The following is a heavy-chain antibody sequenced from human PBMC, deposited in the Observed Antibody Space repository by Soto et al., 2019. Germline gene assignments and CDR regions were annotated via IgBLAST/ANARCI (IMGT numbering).Heavy chain of an antibody. Sequence: ASVKVSCKASGYTFTGYFLHWVRQAPGQGLEWMGWINPNSGGTKYSQKFQGRVSMTRDTSFSTAYMELSRLRSDDTAVYYCARVRQFDIVRGEFDYWGQGTLVTVSS. J-gene: IGHJ4*02. V-gene: IGHV1-2*02. CDR1: GYTFTGYF. D-gene: IGHD3-10*01. CDR2: INPNSGGT. CDR3: ARVRQFDIVRGEFDY.